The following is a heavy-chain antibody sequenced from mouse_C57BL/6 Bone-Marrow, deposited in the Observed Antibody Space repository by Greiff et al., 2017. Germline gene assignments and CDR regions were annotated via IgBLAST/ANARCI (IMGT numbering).Heavy chain of an antibody. J-gene: IGHJ2*01. D-gene: IGHD6-1*01. Sequence: VQLQQSGAELVRPGASVKLSCTASGFNIKDDSIHWVKQRPEQGLEWIGRIDPDIGDTEYASKFQGKATITSDTASNTAYLQLSSLTSEDTAVCDCASFGGNYFDFWGQGTPLTVAS. CDR1: GFNIKDDS. CDR3: ASFGGNYFDF. V-gene: IGHV14-4*01. CDR2: IDPDIGDT.